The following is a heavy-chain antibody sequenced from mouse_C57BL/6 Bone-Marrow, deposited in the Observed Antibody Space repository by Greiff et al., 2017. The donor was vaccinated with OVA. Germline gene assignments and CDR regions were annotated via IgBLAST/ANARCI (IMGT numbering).Heavy chain of an antibody. V-gene: IGHV1-26*01. J-gene: IGHJ1*03. CDR3: AGETSVDWYFDV. CDR2: INPNNGGT. Sequence: EVQLQQSGPELVKPGASVKISCKASGYTFTDYYMNWVKQSHGKSLEWIGDINPNNGGTSYNQKFKGKATLTVDKSSSTAYMELRSLTSEDSAVYYCAGETSVDWYFDVWGTGTTVTVSS. CDR1: GYTFTDYY.